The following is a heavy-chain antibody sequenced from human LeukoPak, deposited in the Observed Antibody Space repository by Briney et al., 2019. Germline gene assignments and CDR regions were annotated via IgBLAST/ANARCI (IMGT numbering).Heavy chain of an antibody. CDR2: VSAYNGNT. V-gene: IGHV1-18*01. CDR3: ARDYRGHYYDSSGYSHLQH. Sequence: GASVKVSCKASGYTFTSYGISWVRQAPGQGLEWMGWVSAYNGNTNYAQKLQGRVTMTTDRSKSTAYKELRSLRSEHTAVYYCARDYRGHYYDSSGYSHLQHWGQGTLVTVTS. D-gene: IGHD3-22*01. CDR1: GYTFTSYG. J-gene: IGHJ1*01.